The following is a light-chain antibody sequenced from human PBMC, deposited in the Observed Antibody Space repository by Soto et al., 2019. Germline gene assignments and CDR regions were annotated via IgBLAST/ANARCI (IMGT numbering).Light chain of an antibody. V-gene: IGLV2-8*01. Sequence: QSVLTQPPSASGSPGQSVAVSCTGTSSDIGNYNFVSWYQQHPGKAPKLMIYEVSKRPSGVPDRFSGSKSGNTASLTVSGLQAEDEADYYCSSYAGSNTYVFGTGTKATV. CDR3: SSYAGSNTYV. CDR2: EVS. CDR1: SSDIGNYNF. J-gene: IGLJ1*01.